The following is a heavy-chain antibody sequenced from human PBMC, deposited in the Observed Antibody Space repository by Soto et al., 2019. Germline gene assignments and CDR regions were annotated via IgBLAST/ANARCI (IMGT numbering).Heavy chain of an antibody. CDR1: GYSFTSYW. CDR2: IYPGDSDT. Sequence: GESLKLSCKGSGYSFTSYWIGWVRQMPGKGLEWMGIIYPGDSDTRYSPSFQGQVTISADKSISTAYLQWSSLKASDTAMYYCARVTYSGDYYDFWSGYPPFDYWGQGTLVTVSS. CDR3: ARVTYSGDYYDFWSGYPPFDY. J-gene: IGHJ4*02. D-gene: IGHD3-3*01. V-gene: IGHV5-51*01.